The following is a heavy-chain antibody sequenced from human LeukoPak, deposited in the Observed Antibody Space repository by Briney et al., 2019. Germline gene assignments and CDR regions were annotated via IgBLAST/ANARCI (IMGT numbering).Heavy chain of an antibody. CDR1: GRSISSGDYY. D-gene: IGHD3-10*01. Sequence: PSETLSLTCTVSGRSISSGDYYWTWIRQPPGKGLEWIGYIFYSGNTYYNPSLKSRVTISVDTSKNQFSLKLSSVTAADMAVYYCARHLSFEEGAVDYWGQGTLVTVSS. V-gene: IGHV4-30-4*08. J-gene: IGHJ4*02. CDR3: ARHLSFEEGAVDY. CDR2: IFYSGNT.